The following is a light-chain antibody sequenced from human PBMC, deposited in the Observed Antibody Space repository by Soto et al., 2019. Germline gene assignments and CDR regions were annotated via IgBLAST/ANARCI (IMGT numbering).Light chain of an antibody. Sequence: EIVLTQSPGTLSLSPGEGATLSCRASQSINSFLAWYQQRRGQAPRLLIHGASNRATGIPDRFSGSGSGTDFTLTISRLEPEDFAVYYCQQYGSSTTWTFGQGTKVDIK. CDR1: QSINSF. J-gene: IGKJ1*01. V-gene: IGKV3-20*01. CDR3: QQYGSSTTWT. CDR2: GAS.